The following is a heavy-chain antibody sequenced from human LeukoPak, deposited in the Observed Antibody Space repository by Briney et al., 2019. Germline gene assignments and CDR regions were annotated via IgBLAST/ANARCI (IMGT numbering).Heavy chain of an antibody. J-gene: IGHJ4*02. CDR2: ISGSGGST. Sequence: PGGSLRLSCAASGFTFSSYAMSWVRQAPGKGLEWVSAISGSGGSTYYADSVKGRFTISRDNSKNTLYLQMNSLRAEDTAVYYCAKVYYDFWGGFQPNDYWGQGTLVTVSS. V-gene: IGHV3-23*01. D-gene: IGHD3-3*01. CDR1: GFTFSSYA. CDR3: AKVYYDFWGGFQPNDY.